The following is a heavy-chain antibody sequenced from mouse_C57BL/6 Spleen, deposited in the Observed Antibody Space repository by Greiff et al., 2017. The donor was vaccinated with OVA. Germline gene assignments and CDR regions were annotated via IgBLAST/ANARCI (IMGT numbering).Heavy chain of an antibody. V-gene: IGHV1-66*01. CDR3: ARITTVRGYFDY. J-gene: IGHJ2*01. Sequence: QVQLQQSGPELVKPGASVKISCKASGYSFTSYYIHWVKQRPGQGLEWIGWIYPGSGNTKYNEKFKGKATLTADTSSSTAYMQLSSLTSEDSAVYYCARITTVRGYFDYWGQGTTLTVSS. CDR1: GYSFTSYY. D-gene: IGHD1-1*01. CDR2: IYPGSGNT.